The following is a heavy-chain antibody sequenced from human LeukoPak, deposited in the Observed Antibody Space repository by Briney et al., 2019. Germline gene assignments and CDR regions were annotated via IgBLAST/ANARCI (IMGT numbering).Heavy chain of an antibody. J-gene: IGHJ6*02. CDR3: ARGPVRDDGLTGISYYFGLDV. Sequence: SETLSLTCAVYGGSFTDYYWSWIRNLPGKGLEWIGEIHHRAGANYNPSLWGRVTISADTSKNQFPLHLTSVTAADTATFYCARGPVRDDGLTGISYYFGLDVWGHGTTVTVFS. CDR1: GGSFTDYY. CDR2: IHHRAGA. V-gene: IGHV4-34*01. D-gene: IGHD2-21*02.